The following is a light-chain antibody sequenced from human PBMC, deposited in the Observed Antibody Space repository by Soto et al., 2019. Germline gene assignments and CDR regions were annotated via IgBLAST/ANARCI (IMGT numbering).Light chain of an antibody. CDR2: EVN. CDR3: SSYTTTRTWV. CDR1: SSDVGNYNY. J-gene: IGLJ2*01. V-gene: IGLV2-14*01. Sequence: QLVLTQPASVSGSPGQSITISCTGTSSDVGNYNYVSWYQQHPGKAPKVMIYEVNNRPSGVSNRFSGSKSGNTASLTISGLQPEDEADYYCSSYTTTRTWVFGGGTKVTVL.